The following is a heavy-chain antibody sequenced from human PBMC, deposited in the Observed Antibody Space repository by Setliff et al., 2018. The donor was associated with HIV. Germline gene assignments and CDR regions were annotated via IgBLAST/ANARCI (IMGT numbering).Heavy chain of an antibody. Sequence: SETLSLTCTVSGGSISSSSYYWGWIRQPPGKGLEWIGSIYYSGSTYYNPSLKSRVTISVDTSKNQFSLKLSSVTAADTAVYYCALGYYNFWSGCFGNYGMDVWGQGTTVTVSS. CDR2: IYYSGST. CDR1: GGSISSSSYY. D-gene: IGHD3-3*01. J-gene: IGHJ6*02. CDR3: ALGYYNFWSGCFGNYGMDV. V-gene: IGHV4-39*01.